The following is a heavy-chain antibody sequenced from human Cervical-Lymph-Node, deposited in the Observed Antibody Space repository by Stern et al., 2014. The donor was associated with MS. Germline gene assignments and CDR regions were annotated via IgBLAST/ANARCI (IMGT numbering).Heavy chain of an antibody. CDR1: GFTFSNYS. CDR2: ISSSSSYI. J-gene: IGHJ6*02. CDR3: AREEEAPGSVYYDKIWGSYRKNYYCGMDV. V-gene: IGHV3-21*01. D-gene: IGHD3-16*02. Sequence: EVQLVESGGGLVKPGGSLRLSCAASGFTFSNYSMNWVRQAPGKGLEWVSSISSSSSYINYADSVKGRFTISRDNAKNSLYLQMNSLRAEDTAVYYCAREEEAPGSVYYDKIWGSYRKNYYCGMDVWGQGTTVTVSS.